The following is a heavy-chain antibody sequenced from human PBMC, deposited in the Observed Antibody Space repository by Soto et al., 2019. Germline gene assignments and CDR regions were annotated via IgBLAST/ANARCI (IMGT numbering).Heavy chain of an antibody. CDR2: IYHSGST. J-gene: IGHJ1*01. V-gene: IGHV4-30-2*01. Sequence: PSETLSLTCAVSGGSISSGGYSWSWIRQPPGKGLEWIGYIYHSGSTYYNPSLKSRVTISVDRSKNQFSLKLSSVTAADTAVYSGARGAPVFTQHGGQATLATFPS. D-gene: IGHD3-10*01. CDR3: ARGAPVFTQH. CDR1: GGSISSGGYS.